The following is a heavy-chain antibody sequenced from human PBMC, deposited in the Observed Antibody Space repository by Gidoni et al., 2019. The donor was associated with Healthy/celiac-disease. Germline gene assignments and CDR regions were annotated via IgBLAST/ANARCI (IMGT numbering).Heavy chain of an antibody. CDR1: GCTFSSSS. CDR3: ARDENSPDDYYYYGMDV. CDR2: ISSSSSYI. V-gene: IGHV3-21*01. Sequence: EVQLVEYGGGLVKPGGSLRLSCAASGCTFSSSSMNWVRQAPGKGLEWVSAISSSSSYIYYADSVKGRFTISRDNAKNSLYLQMNSLRAEDTAVYYCARDENSPDDYYYYGMDVWGQGTTVTVSS. J-gene: IGHJ6*02.